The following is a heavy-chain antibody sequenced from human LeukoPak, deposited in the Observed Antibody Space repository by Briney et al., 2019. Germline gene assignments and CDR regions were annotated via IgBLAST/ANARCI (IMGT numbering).Heavy chain of an antibody. D-gene: IGHD2-21*01. V-gene: IGHV3-30*18. CDR3: AKEMLLSYYYYGMDV. Sequence: PGRSLRLSCAASGFTFSSYGMHWVRQAPGKGLEWVAVISYDGSNKYYADSVKGRFTIPRDNSKNTLYLQMNSLRAEDTAVYYCAKEMLLSYYYYGMDVWGQGPTVTVSS. J-gene: IGHJ6*02. CDR2: ISYDGSNK. CDR1: GFTFSSYG.